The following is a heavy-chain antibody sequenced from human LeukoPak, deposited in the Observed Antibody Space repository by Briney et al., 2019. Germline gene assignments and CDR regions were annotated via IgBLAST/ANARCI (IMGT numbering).Heavy chain of an antibody. CDR1: GFTFSSYG. V-gene: IGHV3-30*03. J-gene: IGHJ2*01. CDR2: ISYDGSNK. Sequence: PGRSLRLSCAASGFTFSSYGMHWVRQAPGKGLEWVAVISYDGSNKYYADSVKGRFTISRDNSKNTLYLQMNSLRAEDTAVYYCARGEAGYWYFDLWGRGTLVTVSS. CDR3: ARGEAGYWYFDL. D-gene: IGHD6-13*01.